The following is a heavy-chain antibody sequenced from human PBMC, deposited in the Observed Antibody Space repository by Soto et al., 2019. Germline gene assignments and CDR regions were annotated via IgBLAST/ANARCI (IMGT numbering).Heavy chain of an antibody. CDR3: ARDSYCSSTSCRDPIDY. V-gene: IGHV1-3*01. CDR1: GYTFTSYA. J-gene: IGHJ4*02. CDR2: INAGNGNT. Sequence: ASVKVSCKASGYTFTSYAMHWVRQAPGQRLEWMGWINAGNGNTKYSQKFQGRVTITRDTSASTAYMELRSLRSEDTAVYYCARDSYCSSTSCRDPIDYWGQGTLVTVSS. D-gene: IGHD2-2*01.